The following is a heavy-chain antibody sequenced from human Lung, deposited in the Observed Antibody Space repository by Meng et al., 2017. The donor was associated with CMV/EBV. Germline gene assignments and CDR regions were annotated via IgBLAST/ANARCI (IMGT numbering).Heavy chain of an antibody. CDR1: GGSFSGSS. Sequence: SXTLSLXCAFYGGSFSGSSWHWIRQPPGMGLEWIGEIDGTGRTKYSPSLNSRVTILLDTSKKQFSLELSSVTAADTAVYYCARLTGTVYFHWFDSLGQGTLVTVSS. D-gene: IGHD1-7*01. CDR2: IDGTGRT. CDR3: ARLTGTVYFHWFDS. J-gene: IGHJ5*01. V-gene: IGHV4-34*01.